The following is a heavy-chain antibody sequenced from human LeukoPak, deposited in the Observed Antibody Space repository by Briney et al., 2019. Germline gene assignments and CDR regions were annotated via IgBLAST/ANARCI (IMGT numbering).Heavy chain of an antibody. CDR2: IYSGGST. D-gene: IGHD6-6*01. J-gene: IGHJ3*02. V-gene: IGHV3-53*05. CDR1: GFTVSSNY. Sequence: GGSLRPSCAASGFTVSSNYMSWVRQAPGKGLEWVSVIYSGGSTYYADSVKGRFTISRDNSKNTLYLQMNSLRAEDTAVYYCARDPIRARGAFDIWGQGTMVTVSS. CDR3: ARDPIRARGAFDI.